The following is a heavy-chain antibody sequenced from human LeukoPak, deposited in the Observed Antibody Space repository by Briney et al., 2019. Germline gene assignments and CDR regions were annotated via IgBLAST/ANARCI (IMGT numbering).Heavy chain of an antibody. V-gene: IGHV3-33*01. CDR2: IWYDGSDK. CDR1: GFTFTDYG. Sequence: PGGSLRLSCAASGFTFTDYGMNWVRQAPGKGLQWVAVIWYDGSDKYYVDSVKGRFTISRDNSKYTLYLQMNSLRADDTAVYFCARIGCSGGNCRAYSYYAMDVWGQGTTVTVSS. CDR3: ARIGCSGGNCRAYSYYAMDV. D-gene: IGHD2-15*01. J-gene: IGHJ6*02.